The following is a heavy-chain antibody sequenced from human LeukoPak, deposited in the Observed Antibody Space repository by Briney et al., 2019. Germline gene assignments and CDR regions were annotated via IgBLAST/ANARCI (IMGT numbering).Heavy chain of an antibody. CDR3: AKASRADFVVVVAGFEY. J-gene: IGHJ4*02. CDR1: GFTFSSYE. CDR2: ISTSASTI. V-gene: IGHV3-48*03. Sequence: PGGSLRLSCAASGFTFSSYEMNWVRQAPGKGLEWVSYISTSASTIYYADSVKGRFTSSRDNAKNSLYLQMNSLRAEDTAVYYCAKASRADFVVVVAGFEYWGQGTLVTVPS. D-gene: IGHD2-15*01.